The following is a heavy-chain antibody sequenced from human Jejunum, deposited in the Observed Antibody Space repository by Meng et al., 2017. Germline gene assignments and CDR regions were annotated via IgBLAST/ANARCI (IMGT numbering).Heavy chain of an antibody. D-gene: IGHD1-14*01. CDR3: ARAIRERYFDS. Sequence: QLHSQELCPGLVKPSGTLSLTCTVSGVSTTAPFYWMWIRPAPGNGLEWIGEVWPSGATYYNPSLSSRLTISIDTSNNQFSLEVAFLTAADTAVYYCARAIRERYFDSWGQGTLVTVSS. CDR2: VWPSGAT. V-gene: IGHV4-59*12. J-gene: IGHJ4*02. CDR1: GVSTTAPFY.